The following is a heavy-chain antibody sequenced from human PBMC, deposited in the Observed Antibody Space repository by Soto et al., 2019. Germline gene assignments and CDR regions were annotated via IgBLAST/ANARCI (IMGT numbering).Heavy chain of an antibody. D-gene: IGHD3-3*01. CDR1: GSTFSSYA. V-gene: IGHV1-69*05. CDR2: IIPIFGTT. J-gene: IGHJ2*01. Sequence: ALVKVSCKASGSTFSSYAISWVRQAPGQGLEWMGGIIPIFGTTNYAQKLQGRVTITTDTSTSTAYMELRSLRSDDTAVSYCARDRSDSDFWSGYLGYWYFDLWGRGTLVTVSS. CDR3: ARDRSDSDFWSGYLGYWYFDL.